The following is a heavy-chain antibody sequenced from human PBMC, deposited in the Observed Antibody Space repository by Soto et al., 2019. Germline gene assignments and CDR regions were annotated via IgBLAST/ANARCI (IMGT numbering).Heavy chain of an antibody. CDR2: ISGSGGST. D-gene: IGHD3-10*01. CDR1: GFTFSSYA. CDR3: EKDMGSYSGSFYYGMDV. Sequence: GGSLRLSCAASGFTFSSYAMSWVRQAPGKGLEWVSAISGSGGSTYYADSVKGRFTISRDNSKNTLYLQMNSLRAEDTAVYYCEKDMGSYSGSFYYGMDVWGQANTVTVS. J-gene: IGHJ6*02. V-gene: IGHV3-23*01.